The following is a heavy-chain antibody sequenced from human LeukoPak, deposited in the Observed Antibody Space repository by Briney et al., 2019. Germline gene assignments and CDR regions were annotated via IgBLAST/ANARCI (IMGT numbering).Heavy chain of an antibody. CDR1: GFTFSSYA. CDR3: ARDPRNYVWGSYRLVGGYFDY. Sequence: GGSLRLSCAASGFTFSSYAMHWVRQAPGKGLEWVAVISYDGSNKYYADSVKGRFTISRDNSKNTLYLQMNSLRAEDTAVYYCARDPRNYVWGSYRLVGGYFDYWGQGTLVTVSS. J-gene: IGHJ4*02. CDR2: ISYDGSNK. D-gene: IGHD3-16*02. V-gene: IGHV3-30-3*01.